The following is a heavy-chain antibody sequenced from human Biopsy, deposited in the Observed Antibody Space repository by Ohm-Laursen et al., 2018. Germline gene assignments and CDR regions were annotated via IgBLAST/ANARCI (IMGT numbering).Heavy chain of an antibody. CDR1: GGSISSSTTYY. CDR2: IYNTETT. Sequence: SGTLSLTCTVSGGSISSSTTYYWAWLRPPPGKGLEWIGSIYNTETTFYNPSLKSRVTISVDTSTNQFSLKVSSVTAADTALYFCARHPTGFWFDPWGHGTLVTVSS. CDR3: ARHPTGFWFDP. J-gene: IGHJ5*02. V-gene: IGHV4-39*01.